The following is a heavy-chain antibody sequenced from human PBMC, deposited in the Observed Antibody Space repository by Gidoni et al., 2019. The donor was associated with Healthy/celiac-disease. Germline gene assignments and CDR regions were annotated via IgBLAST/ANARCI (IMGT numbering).Heavy chain of an antibody. Sequence: QVQLQQWGAGLLKPSETLSLTCAVSGGSFSGYYWRWIRRPPGQGLEWIGEINHSGSTNYNPDHKSRVTISVDTSKSQFSLKLSSVTAADTAVYYCARAILRKKGNAFDIWGQGTMVTVSS. CDR2: INHSGST. CDR1: GGSFSGYY. CDR3: ARAILRKKGNAFDI. D-gene: IGHD2-21*01. J-gene: IGHJ3*02. V-gene: IGHV4-34*01.